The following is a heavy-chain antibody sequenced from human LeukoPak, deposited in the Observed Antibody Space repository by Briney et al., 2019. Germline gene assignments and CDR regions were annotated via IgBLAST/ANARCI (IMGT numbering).Heavy chain of an antibody. CDR3: AIREPIGY. CDR2: ISGGGDST. D-gene: IGHD1-14*01. CDR1: GFTFGDYA. V-gene: IGHV3-23*01. Sequence: GGSLRLSCTVSGFTFGDYAISWVRQAPGKGLEWVSAISGGGDSTYYADSVKGRFTVSRDSSKNTLYLQMNNLRAEDTAVYYCAIREPIGYWGQGTLVTVSS. J-gene: IGHJ4*02.